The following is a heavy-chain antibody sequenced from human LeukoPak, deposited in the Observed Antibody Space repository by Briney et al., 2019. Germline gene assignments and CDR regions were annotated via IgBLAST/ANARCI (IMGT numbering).Heavy chain of an antibody. J-gene: IGHJ3*02. CDR2: ISYDGSNK. CDR1: GFTFSSYA. Sequence: PGRSLRLSCAASGFTFSSYAMHWVRQAPGKGLEWVAVISYDGSNKYYADSVKGRFTISKDNSKNTLYFQMNSLRAEDTAVYYCARGGSYLSAFDIWGQGTMVTVSS. CDR3: ARGGSYLSAFDI. V-gene: IGHV3-30*14. D-gene: IGHD1-26*01.